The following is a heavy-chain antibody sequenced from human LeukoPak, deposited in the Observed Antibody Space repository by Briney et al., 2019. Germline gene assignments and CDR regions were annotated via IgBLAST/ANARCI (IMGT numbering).Heavy chain of an antibody. CDR1: GYTFTSYG. CDR3: ARATSQYGMDV. V-gene: IGHV1-8*02. D-gene: IGHD3-16*01. CDR2: MNPNSGNT. J-gene: IGHJ6*02. Sequence: GASVKVSCKASGYTFTSYGINWARQATGQGLEWMGWMNPNSGNTGYAQKFQGRVTMTRNTSISTAYMELSSLRSEDTAVYYCARATSQYGMDVWGQGTTVTVSS.